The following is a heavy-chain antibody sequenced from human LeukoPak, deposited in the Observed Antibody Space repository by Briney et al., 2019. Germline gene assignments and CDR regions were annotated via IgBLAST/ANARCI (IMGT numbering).Heavy chain of an antibody. Sequence: SETLSLTCTVSGGSISSSSYYWGWIRQPPGKGLEWIGSIYYSGSTYYNTSLKSRVTISVDTSKNQFSLKLSSVTAADTAVYYCARDHGPIMRWGQGTLVTVSS. CDR2: IYYSGST. D-gene: IGHD3-16*01. J-gene: IGHJ4*02. CDR3: ARDHGPIMR. V-gene: IGHV4-39*07. CDR1: GGSISSSSYY.